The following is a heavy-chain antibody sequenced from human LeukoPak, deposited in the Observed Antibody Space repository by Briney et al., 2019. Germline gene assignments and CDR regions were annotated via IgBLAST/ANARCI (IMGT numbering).Heavy chain of an antibody. CDR2: ISGNGGST. V-gene: IGHV3-23*01. Sequence: QPGGSLRLSCAASGFTFSSYAMSWVRQAPGKGLEWVSAISGNGGSTYYADSVKGRFTISRDNSKNTLYLQMNSLRAEDTAVYYCAKGPRGAVAGNLDYWGQGTLVTVSS. CDR3: AKGPRGAVAGNLDY. D-gene: IGHD6-19*01. CDR1: GFTFSSYA. J-gene: IGHJ4*02.